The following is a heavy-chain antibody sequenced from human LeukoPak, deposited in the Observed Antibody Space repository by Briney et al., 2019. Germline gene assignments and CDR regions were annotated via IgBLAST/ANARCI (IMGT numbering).Heavy chain of an antibody. J-gene: IGHJ3*02. CDR1: GGSISSSSYY. CDR2: IYYSGST. CDR3: ARRVMGCSSTSCYSGAFDI. Sequence: SETLSLTCTVSGGSISSSSYYWGWIRQPPGKGLGWIGSIYYSGSTYYNPSLKSRVTTSVDTSKNQFSLKSSSVTASDTAVYYCARRVMGCSSTSCYSGAFDIWGKGTMVTVAS. D-gene: IGHD2-2*02. V-gene: IGHV4-39*01.